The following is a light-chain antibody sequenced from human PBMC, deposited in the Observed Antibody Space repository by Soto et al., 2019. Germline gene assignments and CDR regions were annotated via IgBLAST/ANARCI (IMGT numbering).Light chain of an antibody. V-gene: IGLV1-44*01. J-gene: IGLJ3*02. CDR1: SSNIGSNT. CDR3: ATWDDSLNALV. CDR2: TNN. Sequence: QSVLTQPPSASGTPGQRVSISCSGSSSNIGSNTVNWYQQLPGTAPKLLIYTNNQRPSGVPDRFSGSKSGTSASLAISWLRSVDEADYYCATWDDSLNALVFGGGTKVTVL.